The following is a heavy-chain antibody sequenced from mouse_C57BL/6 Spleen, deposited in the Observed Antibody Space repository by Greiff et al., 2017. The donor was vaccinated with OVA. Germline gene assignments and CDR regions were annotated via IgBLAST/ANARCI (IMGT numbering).Heavy chain of an antibody. Sequence: EVKLQESGGGLVQPGGSMKLSCVASGFTFSNYWLNWVRQSPEKGLEWVAQIRLKSDNYATHYAESVKGRFTISRDDSKSSVYLQMNNLRAEDTGIYYCTGPDLSDGYSAWFAYWGQGTLVTVSA. V-gene: IGHV6-3*01. D-gene: IGHD2-3*01. CDR2: IRLKSDNYAT. CDR3: TGPDLSDGYSAWFAY. J-gene: IGHJ3*01. CDR1: GFTFSNYW.